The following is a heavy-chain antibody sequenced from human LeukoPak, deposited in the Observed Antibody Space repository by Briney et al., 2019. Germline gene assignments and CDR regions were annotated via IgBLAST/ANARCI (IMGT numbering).Heavy chain of an antibody. J-gene: IGHJ4*02. D-gene: IGHD3-10*01. CDR3: AKRTFGEILPGTGDFDH. Sequence: SGGSLRLSCAGSGFTFSSHAMSWVRQAPGKGLEWVSVISGTDGSTYYADSVKGRFTISRDNSKNTLSLQMNSLGAEDTAVYYCAKRTFGEILPGTGDFDHWGQGTLVTVSS. CDR2: ISGTDGST. V-gene: IGHV3-23*01. CDR1: GFTFSSHA.